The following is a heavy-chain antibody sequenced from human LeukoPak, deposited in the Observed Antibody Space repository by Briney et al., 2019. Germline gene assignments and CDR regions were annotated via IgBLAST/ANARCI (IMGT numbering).Heavy chain of an antibody. CDR3: AGPHSSSWYGIHYYYYMDV. Sequence: SETLSLTCTVSGYSISSGYYWGWIRQPPGKGLEWIGSIYHSGSTYYNPSLKSRVTISVDTSKNQFSLKLSSVTAADTAVYYCAGPHSSSWYGIHYYYYMDVWGKGTTVTISS. V-gene: IGHV4-38-2*02. CDR1: GYSISSGYY. CDR2: IYHSGST. D-gene: IGHD6-13*01. J-gene: IGHJ6*03.